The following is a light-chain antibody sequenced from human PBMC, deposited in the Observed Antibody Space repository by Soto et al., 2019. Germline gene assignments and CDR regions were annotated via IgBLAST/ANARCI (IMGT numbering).Light chain of an antibody. J-gene: IGLJ2*01. CDR3: GTWDSGLSVVL. Sequence: QSVLTQPPSVSAAPGQKVTISCSGSSSNIGNNYVSRYQQLPGTAPNLLINDNDQRPSWIPGRFSGSNSGTSATLGITGLQTGDEADYFCGTWDSGLSVVLFGGGTKVTVL. CDR2: DND. V-gene: IGLV1-51*01. CDR1: SSNIGNNY.